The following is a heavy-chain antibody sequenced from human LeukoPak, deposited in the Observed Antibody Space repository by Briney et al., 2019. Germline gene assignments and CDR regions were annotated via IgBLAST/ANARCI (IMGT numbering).Heavy chain of an antibody. J-gene: IGHJ5*02. Sequence: GESLKISCKGSGYSFTSYWISWVRQMPGKGLEWMGRIDPSDSYTNYSPSFQGHVTISADKSISTAYLQWSSLKASDTAMYYCARVAATPNWFDPWGQETLVTVSS. D-gene: IGHD2-15*01. CDR2: IDPSDSYT. V-gene: IGHV5-10-1*01. CDR1: GYSFTSYW. CDR3: ARVAATPNWFDP.